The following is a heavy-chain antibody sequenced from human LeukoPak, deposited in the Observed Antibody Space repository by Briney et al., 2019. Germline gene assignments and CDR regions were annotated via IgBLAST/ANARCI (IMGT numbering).Heavy chain of an antibody. V-gene: IGHV3-48*03. CDR2: ISISGSTI. D-gene: IGHD2-2*01. J-gene: IGHJ4*02. CDR1: GFTFSSYE. Sequence: PGGSLRLSCAASGFTFSSYEMNWVRQAPGKGLEWVSYISISGSTIHYADSVKGRFTISRNNAKNALYLQMNSLRAEDMAVYYCAGDRPRVGLDYWGQGTLVTVSS. CDR3: AGDRPRVGLDY.